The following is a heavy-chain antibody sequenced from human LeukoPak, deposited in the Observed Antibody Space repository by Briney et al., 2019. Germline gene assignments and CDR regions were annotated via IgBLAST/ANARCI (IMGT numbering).Heavy chain of an antibody. J-gene: IGHJ4*02. CDR1: GFTFNSYN. CDR3: AKNRVGITQFDY. V-gene: IGHV3-48*01. CDR2: ISGSSNTI. Sequence: GGSLRLSCAASGFTFNSYNMNWVRQAPGKGLEWVSYISGSSNTIYYADSVKGRFTISRDNAKNTLYLQMNSLRAEDTAVYYCAKNRVGITQFDYWGQGSLVTVSS. D-gene: IGHD1-26*01.